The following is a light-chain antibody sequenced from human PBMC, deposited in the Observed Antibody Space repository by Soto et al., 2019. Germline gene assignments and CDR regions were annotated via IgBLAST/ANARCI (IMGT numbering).Light chain of an antibody. CDR3: ATWDDILNGFYV. CDR1: TSNIGSNY. J-gene: IGLJ1*01. V-gene: IGLV1-47*01. Sequence: QSVLTQPPSASGTPGQGVTISCSGSTSNIGSNYVYWYQQLPGTAPKLLIYRNNQRPSGVPDRFSGSKSGTSASLAISGLRSDDEADYFCATWDDILNGFYVFGTGTKLTVL. CDR2: RNN.